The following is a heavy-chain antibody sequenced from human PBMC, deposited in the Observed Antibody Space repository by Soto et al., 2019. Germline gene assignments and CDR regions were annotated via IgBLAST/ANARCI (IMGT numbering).Heavy chain of an antibody. CDR2: IWSDGSNE. CDR3: ARENTDGDNKHNCMDV. J-gene: IGHJ6*03. V-gene: IGHV3-33*01. D-gene: IGHD1-1*01. CDR1: EFTFSRHG. Sequence: QVQLVESGGGVVQPGRSLRLSCAASEFTFSRHGMHWVRQAPGKGLQWVGVIWSDGSNEVYADSVKGRFIISRDNSKNILYLQMNSVRAEDTAVYYCARENTDGDNKHNCMDVWGTGITVTVSS.